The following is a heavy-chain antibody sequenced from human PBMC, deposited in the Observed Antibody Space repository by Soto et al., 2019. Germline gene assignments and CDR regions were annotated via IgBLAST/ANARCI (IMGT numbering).Heavy chain of an antibody. J-gene: IGHJ4*02. CDR3: AKDQRSGLGYCSGGSCYSIHY. Sequence: PGGSLRLSCAASGFTFSSYGMHWVRQAPGKGLEWVAVISYDGSNKYYADSVKGRFTISRDNSKNTLYLQMNSLRAEDTAVYYCAKDQRSGLGYCSGGSCYSIHYWGPGTLVTVSS. CDR2: ISYDGSNK. D-gene: IGHD2-15*01. CDR1: GFTFSSYG. V-gene: IGHV3-30*18.